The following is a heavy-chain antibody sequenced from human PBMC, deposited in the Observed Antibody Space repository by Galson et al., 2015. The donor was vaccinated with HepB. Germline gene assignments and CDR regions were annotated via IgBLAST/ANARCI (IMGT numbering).Heavy chain of an antibody. J-gene: IGHJ4*02. D-gene: IGHD3-22*01. CDR2: VDPEDGET. CDR1: GYTFTDYY. Sequence: VKVSCKVSGYTFTDYYMHWVQQAPGKGLEWMGLVDPEDGETIYAEKFQGRVTITADTSTDTAYMELSSLRSEDTAVYYCATENDSSGYIGSPLDYWGQGTLVTVSS. CDR3: ATENDSSGYIGSPLDY. V-gene: IGHV1-69-2*01.